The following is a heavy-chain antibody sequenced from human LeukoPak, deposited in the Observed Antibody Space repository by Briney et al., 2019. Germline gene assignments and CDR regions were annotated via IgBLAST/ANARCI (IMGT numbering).Heavy chain of an antibody. J-gene: IGHJ6*03. CDR1: GYSFTSYW. V-gene: IGHV5-51*01. CDR3: ARQARGYYDSSGYLTYYYYYMDV. Sequence: AGESLKISXKGSGYSFTSYWIGWVRQMPGKGLEWMGIIYPGDSDTIYSPSFQGQVTISADKSISTAYLQWSSLKASDTAMYYCARQARGYYDSSGYLTYYYYYMDVWGKGSTVTVSS. CDR2: IYPGDSDT. D-gene: IGHD3-22*01.